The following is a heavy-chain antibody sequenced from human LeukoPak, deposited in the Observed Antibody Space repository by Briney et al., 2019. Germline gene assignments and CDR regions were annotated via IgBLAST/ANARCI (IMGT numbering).Heavy chain of an antibody. CDR2: IYSGGST. CDR3: EREHLARATTAHVHY. V-gene: IGHV3-66*01. CDR1: GFNVRSNY. Sequence: GVLRLSCSSSGFNVRSNYMSWVRQAPREGVEWVSVIYSGGSTYYADSVKDSLTISRDNSKNTLYLQMKSLRAEDTAVYYCEREHLARATTAHVHYWGKGTRVTVS. D-gene: IGHD5-12*01. J-gene: IGHJ4*02.